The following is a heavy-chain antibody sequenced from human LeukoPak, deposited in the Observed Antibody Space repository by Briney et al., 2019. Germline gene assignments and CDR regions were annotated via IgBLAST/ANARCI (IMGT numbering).Heavy chain of an antibody. V-gene: IGHV3-33*01. D-gene: IGHD3-16*02. Sequence: PGGSLGLSCAASGFTFSSYGMHWVRQAPGKGLEWVAVIWYDGSNKYYADSVKGRFTISRDNSKNTLYLQMNSLRAEDTAVYYCARGRLGGLSLFWFDYWGQGTLVTVSS. CDR2: IWYDGSNK. J-gene: IGHJ4*02. CDR3: ARGRLGGLSLFWFDY. CDR1: GFTFSSYG.